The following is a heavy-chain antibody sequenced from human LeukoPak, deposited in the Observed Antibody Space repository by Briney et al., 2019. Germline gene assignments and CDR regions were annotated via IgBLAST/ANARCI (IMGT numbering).Heavy chain of an antibody. CDR1: GYTFTDYY. J-gene: IGHJ4*02. Sequence: ASVKVSCKASGYTFTDYYIHWVRQAAGQGLEWMGCINPNSGGTNYAQKFQGRVTMTRDTSISTAYMELSGLRSDDTAVYYCARDYPGMITGVEKYFFDYWGQGTLVTVSS. V-gene: IGHV1-2*02. D-gene: IGHD7-27*01. CDR2: INPNSGGT. CDR3: ARDYPGMITGVEKYFFDY.